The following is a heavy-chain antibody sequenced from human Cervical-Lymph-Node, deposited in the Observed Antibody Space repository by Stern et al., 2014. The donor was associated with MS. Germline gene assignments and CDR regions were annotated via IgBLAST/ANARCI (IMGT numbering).Heavy chain of an antibody. CDR1: GFIFSSFG. Sequence: QVQLVESGGGVVQPGRSLRLSCAASGFIFSSFGMHWGRQAPGKGLEWMAVVSYDGDITYYADSVKGRFSISRDNSKNTLYLQMNSLRAEDTAVYYCAKDRGRVGARGYFDYWGQGTLVTVSS. J-gene: IGHJ4*02. CDR3: AKDRGRVGARGYFDY. V-gene: IGHV3-30*18. D-gene: IGHD1-26*01. CDR2: VSYDGDIT.